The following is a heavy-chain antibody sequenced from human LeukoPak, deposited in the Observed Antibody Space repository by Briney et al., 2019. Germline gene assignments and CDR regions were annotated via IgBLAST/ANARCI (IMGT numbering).Heavy chain of an antibody. CDR2: ISSSSSYI. D-gene: IGHD5-12*01. CDR3: ARSNIVATITYFDY. CDR1: GFTSSSYS. Sequence: GGSLRLSCAASGFTSSSYSMNWVRQAPGKGLEWVSSISSSSSYIYYADSVKGRFTISRDNAKNSLYLQMNSMRAEDTAVYYCARSNIVATITYFDYWGQGTLVTVSS. V-gene: IGHV3-21*01. J-gene: IGHJ4*02.